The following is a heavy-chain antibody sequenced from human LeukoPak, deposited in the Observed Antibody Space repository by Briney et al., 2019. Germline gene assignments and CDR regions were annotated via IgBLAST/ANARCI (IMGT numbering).Heavy chain of an antibody. Sequence: ASVKVSCKASGYTFTYYAIHWVRQAPGQRLEWMACINGGDDKTQYSQKFQGRVTITRDTSASTAYMELSSLISEDTSVYYCARGGPDSSGWILDYWGQGTLVTVSS. CDR3: ARGGPDSSGWILDY. D-gene: IGHD6-19*01. V-gene: IGHV1-3*01. CDR2: INGGDDKT. J-gene: IGHJ4*02. CDR1: GYTFTYYA.